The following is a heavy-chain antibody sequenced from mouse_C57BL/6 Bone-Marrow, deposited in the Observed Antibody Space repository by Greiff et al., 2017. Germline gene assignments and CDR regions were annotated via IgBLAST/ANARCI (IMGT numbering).Heavy chain of an antibody. Sequence: EVKLMESGPGLVKPSQSLSLTCSVTGYSITRGYYWNWIRQFPGNKLEWMGYISYDGSNNYNPSLKKRISITRDTAKNQFFLKLNSVTTEDTATYYCASGWFAYWGQGTLVTVSA. V-gene: IGHV3-6*01. CDR2: ISYDGSN. CDR3: ASGWFAY. J-gene: IGHJ3*01. CDR1: GYSITRGYY.